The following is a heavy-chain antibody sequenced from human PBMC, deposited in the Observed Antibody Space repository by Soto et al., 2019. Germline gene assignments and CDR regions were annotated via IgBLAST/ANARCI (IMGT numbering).Heavy chain of an antibody. V-gene: IGHV4-61*01. D-gene: IGHD4-4*01. J-gene: IGHJ4*02. CDR3: ARVRYSHYGDY. CDR1: GASVSNVRYY. Sequence: SETLSLTCTVSGASVSNVRYYWSWIRQPPGQALEWIGYIYNIGITKYNPSLKSRVTISVDTSKNEFSLNLRSVTAADTAVYYCARVRYSHYGDYWGQGALVTVSS. CDR2: IYNIGIT.